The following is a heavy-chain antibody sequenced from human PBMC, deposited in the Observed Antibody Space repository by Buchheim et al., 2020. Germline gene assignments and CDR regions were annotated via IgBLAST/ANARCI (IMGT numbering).Heavy chain of an antibody. CDR1: GYTFTSYD. D-gene: IGHD3-22*01. CDR3: ARGLLYYYDSSGYPLYWYFDL. V-gene: IGHV1-8*01. CDR2: MNPNSGNT. J-gene: IGHJ2*01. Sequence: QVQLVQSEAEVKKPGASVKVSCKASGYTFTSYDINWVRQATGQGLEWMGWMNPNSGNTGYAQKFQGRVTMTRNTSISTAYMELSSLRSEDTAVYYCARGLLYYYDSSGYPLYWYFDLWGRGTL.